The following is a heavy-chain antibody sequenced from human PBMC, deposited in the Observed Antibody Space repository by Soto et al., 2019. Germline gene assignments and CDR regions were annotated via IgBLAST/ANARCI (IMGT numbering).Heavy chain of an antibody. CDR2: INHSGST. Sequence: PSETLSLTCAVYGGSFSGYYWSWIRQPPGKGLEWIGEINHSGSTNYNPSLKSRVTISVDTSKNHFSLKLSSVTASDTAVYYCARSMGAFDIWGQGTMVTVSS. D-gene: IGHD3-16*01. V-gene: IGHV4-34*01. CDR1: GGSFSGYY. CDR3: ARSMGAFDI. J-gene: IGHJ3*02.